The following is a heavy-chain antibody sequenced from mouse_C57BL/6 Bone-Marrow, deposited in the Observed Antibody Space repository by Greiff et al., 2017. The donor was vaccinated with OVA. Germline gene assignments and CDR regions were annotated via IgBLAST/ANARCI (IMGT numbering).Heavy chain of an antibody. V-gene: IGHV1-39*01. Sequence: VQLQQSGPQLVKPGASVKISCKASGYSFTDYNMNWVKQSNGKSLEWIGVINPNYGTTSYNQKFKGKATLTVDQSSSTAYMQLNSLTSEDSAVYYCAFYYGSSYRYFDVWGTGTTVTVSS. D-gene: IGHD1-1*01. CDR3: AFYYGSSYRYFDV. CDR1: GYSFTDYN. J-gene: IGHJ1*03. CDR2: INPNYGTT.